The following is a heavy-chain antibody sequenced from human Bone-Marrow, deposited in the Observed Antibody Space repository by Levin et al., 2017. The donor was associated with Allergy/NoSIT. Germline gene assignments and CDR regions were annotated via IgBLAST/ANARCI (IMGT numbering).Heavy chain of an antibody. J-gene: IGHJ4*02. CDR2: ISWNSNSI. CDR3: AKDMARGPDGIPYFDG. Sequence: HAGGSLRLSCVASGFTFDEHAMHWVRQVPGKGLEWVSGISWNSNSIAYVESVKGRFTVSRDNAKNSLYLQMNSLRPEDTALYYCAKDMARGPDGIPYFDGWGQGTQVTVSS. D-gene: IGHD5-24*01. CDR1: GFTFDEHA. V-gene: IGHV3-9*01.